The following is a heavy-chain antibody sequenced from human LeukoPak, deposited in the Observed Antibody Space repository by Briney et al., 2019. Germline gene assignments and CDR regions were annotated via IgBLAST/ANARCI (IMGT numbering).Heavy chain of an antibody. Sequence: SVKVSCKASGGTFSSYAISWVRQAPGQGLEWMGGIIPIFGTANYTQKFQGRVTITADESTSTAYMELSSLRSEDTAVYYCAREVNPRYDILTGYPLDYWGQGTLVTVSS. CDR1: GGTFSSYA. D-gene: IGHD3-9*01. CDR2: IIPIFGTA. J-gene: IGHJ4*02. CDR3: AREVNPRYDILTGYPLDY. V-gene: IGHV1-69*01.